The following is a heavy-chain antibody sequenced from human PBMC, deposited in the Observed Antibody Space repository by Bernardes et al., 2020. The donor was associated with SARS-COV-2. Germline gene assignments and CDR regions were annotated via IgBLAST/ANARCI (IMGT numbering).Heavy chain of an antibody. J-gene: IGHJ6*02. CDR1: GYIFINNW. D-gene: IGHD2-15*01. CDR2: IYPGDSDT. Sequence: GESLKISCNASGYIFINNWIAWVRQMPGKGLEWMGTIYPGDSDTRYSASFQGQVTVSDDKSNNTAYLQWGSLKASDTAMYYCARRQTNCTGGRCYSGGMDVWGQGTTVTVSS. CDR3: ARRQTNCTGGRCYSGGMDV. V-gene: IGHV5-51*01.